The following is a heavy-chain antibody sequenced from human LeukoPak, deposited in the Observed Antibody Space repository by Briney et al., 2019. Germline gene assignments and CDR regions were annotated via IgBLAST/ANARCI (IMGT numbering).Heavy chain of an antibody. Sequence: KASETLSLTCTVSGGSISSYYWSWIRQPAGKGLERIGRIYTSGSTNYNPSLKSRVTMSVDTSKNQFSLKLSSVTAADTAVYYCARLGSSSWYETKSYFDYWGQGTLVTVSS. CDR2: IYTSGST. J-gene: IGHJ4*02. CDR1: GGSISSYY. CDR3: ARLGSSSWYETKSYFDY. D-gene: IGHD6-13*01. V-gene: IGHV4-4*07.